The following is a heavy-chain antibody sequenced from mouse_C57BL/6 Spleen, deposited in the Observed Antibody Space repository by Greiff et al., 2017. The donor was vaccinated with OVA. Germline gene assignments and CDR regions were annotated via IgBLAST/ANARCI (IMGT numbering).Heavy chain of an antibody. CDR3: ARQGGSSYFDY. CDR1: GYTFTSYW. D-gene: IGHD1-1*01. CDR2: IHPNSGST. V-gene: IGHV1-64*01. Sequence: QVQLQQPGAELVKPGASVQLSCKASGYTFTSYWMHWVKQRPGQGLEWIGMIHPNSGSTNYNEKFKSKATLTVDKSSSTAYMQLSSLTSEDSAVYYCARQGGSSYFDYWGQGTTLTVSS. J-gene: IGHJ2*01.